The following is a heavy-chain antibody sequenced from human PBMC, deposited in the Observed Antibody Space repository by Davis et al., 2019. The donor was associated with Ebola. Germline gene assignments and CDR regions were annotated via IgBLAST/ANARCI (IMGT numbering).Heavy chain of an antibody. Sequence: MPSETLSLTCAVYGGSFSGYYWSWIRQPPGKGLEWIGEINHSGSTNHNPSLKSRVIMSVDTSKNQFSLKLSSVTAADTAVYYCARGTFDQYFYYGLDFWGQGTTVTVSS. V-gene: IGHV4-34*01. CDR2: INHSGST. CDR3: ARGTFDQYFYYGLDF. CDR1: GGSFSGYY. J-gene: IGHJ6*02.